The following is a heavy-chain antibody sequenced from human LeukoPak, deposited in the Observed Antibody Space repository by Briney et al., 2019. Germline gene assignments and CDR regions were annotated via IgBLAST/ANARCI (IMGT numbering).Heavy chain of an antibody. CDR3: AQLGELSSTIDY. CDR1: GYTFTGYY. D-gene: IGHD3-16*02. V-gene: IGHV1-2*02. Sequence: ASVKVSCKASGYTFTGYYMHWVRQAPGQGLEWMGWINPNSGGTNYAQKFQGGVTMTRDTSISTAYMELSRLRSDDTAVYYCAQLGELSSTIDYWGQGTLVTVSS. J-gene: IGHJ4*02. CDR2: INPNSGGT.